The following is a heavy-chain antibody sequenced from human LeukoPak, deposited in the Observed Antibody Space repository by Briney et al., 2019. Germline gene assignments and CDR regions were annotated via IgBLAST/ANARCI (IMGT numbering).Heavy chain of an antibody. V-gene: IGHV7-4-1*02. J-gene: IGHJ5*02. D-gene: IGHD2-15*01. CDR3: ARDQLVAAFDP. CDR1: GYTFTSYD. Sequence: ASVKVSCKASGYTFTSYDINWVRQAPGQGLEWMGWINTNTGNPTYAQGFTGRFVFSLDTSVSTAYLQISSLKAEDTAVYYCARDQLVAAFDPWGQGTLVTVSS. CDR2: INTNTGNP.